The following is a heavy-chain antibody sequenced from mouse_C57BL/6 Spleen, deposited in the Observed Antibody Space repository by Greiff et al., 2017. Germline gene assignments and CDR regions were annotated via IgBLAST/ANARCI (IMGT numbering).Heavy chain of an antibody. V-gene: IGHV1-72*01. CDR1: GYTFTSYW. CDR3: AKDYYSSSQAWFAY. CDR2: IDPNSGST. Sequence: QVQLQQPGAELVKPGASVKLSCKASGYTFTSYWMHWVKQRPGRGLEWIGRIDPNSGSTKYNEKFKSKATVTVDKPSSTAYMQLSSLTSADSAVYYAAKDYYSSSQAWFAYWGQGTLVTVSA. D-gene: IGHD1-1*01. J-gene: IGHJ3*01.